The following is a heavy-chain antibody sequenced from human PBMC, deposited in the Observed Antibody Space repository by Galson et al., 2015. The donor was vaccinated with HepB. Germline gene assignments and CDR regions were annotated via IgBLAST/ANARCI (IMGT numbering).Heavy chain of an antibody. D-gene: IGHD4-17*01. CDR2: ISYDGSNK. J-gene: IGHJ4*02. Sequence: SLRLSCAASGFTFSSYGMHWVRQAPGKGLEWVAVISYDGSNKYYADSVKGRFTISRDNSKNTLYLQMNSLRAEDTAVYYCAKDLRFSDYWAREPWSPSPQ. V-gene: IGHV3-30*18. CDR3: AKDLRFSDY. CDR1: GFTFSSYG.